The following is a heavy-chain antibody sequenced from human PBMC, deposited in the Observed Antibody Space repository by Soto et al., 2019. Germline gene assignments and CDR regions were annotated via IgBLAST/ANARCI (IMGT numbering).Heavy chain of an antibody. CDR2: INNSGSI. D-gene: IGHD2-21*02. Sequence: QVQVQQWGAGLLKPSETLSLTCAVYGESFSGNYWHWIRQPPGKGLEWIGEINNSGSISYNPSLKRRVTISLSPSNYQSSLKLSSVTSADTAVYFCGIGRFGVDFRGEYWGQGTLVAVSS. CDR1: GESFSGNY. CDR3: GIGRFGVDFRGEY. J-gene: IGHJ4*02. V-gene: IGHV4-34*01.